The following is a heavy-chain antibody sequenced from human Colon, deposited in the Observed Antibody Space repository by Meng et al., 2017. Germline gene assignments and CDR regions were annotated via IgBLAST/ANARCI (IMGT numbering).Heavy chain of an antibody. CDR2: INHSGST. V-gene: IGHV4-34*01. CDR1: GGSFRGYY. Sequence: QVPLPQWGAGLLKPSETLTLTCEVYGGSFRGYYWSWIRQPPGKGLEWIGEINHSGSTNYNPSLKSRVTISVDTSKNQFSLKLSSVTAADTAVYYCARGRYSGYLPWGQGTLVTVSS. D-gene: IGHD5-12*01. CDR3: ARGRYSGYLP. J-gene: IGHJ5*02.